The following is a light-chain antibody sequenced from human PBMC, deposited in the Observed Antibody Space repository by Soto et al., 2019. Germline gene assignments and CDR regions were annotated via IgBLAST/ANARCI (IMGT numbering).Light chain of an antibody. CDR1: SSDVGAYNL. J-gene: IGLJ1*01. V-gene: IGLV2-8*01. CDR2: EGS. Sequence: QSVLTQPASVSGSPEQSITISCTGTSSDVGAYNLVSWYQQHPGKAPRLIIYEGSKRPSGVPDRFSGSKSGNTASLTVSGLQTEDEADYYCSAYAGSNNFVFGSGTKLTVL. CDR3: SAYAGSNNFV.